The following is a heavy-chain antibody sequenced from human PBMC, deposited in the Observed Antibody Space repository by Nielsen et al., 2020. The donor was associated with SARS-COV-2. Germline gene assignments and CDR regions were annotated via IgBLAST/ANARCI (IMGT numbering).Heavy chain of an antibody. CDR3: ARTQYYDFWSGYYTRGYWFDP. J-gene: IGHJ5*02. CDR1: GGSISSYY. D-gene: IGHD3-3*01. CDR2: IYYSGNT. Sequence: SETLSLTCTVSGGSISSYYWSWIRQPPGKGLEWIGYIYYSGNTNYNPSLKSRVTISVDTSKNQFSLKLSSVTAADTAVYYCARTQYYDFWSGYYTRGYWFDPWGQGTLVTVSS. V-gene: IGHV4-59*08.